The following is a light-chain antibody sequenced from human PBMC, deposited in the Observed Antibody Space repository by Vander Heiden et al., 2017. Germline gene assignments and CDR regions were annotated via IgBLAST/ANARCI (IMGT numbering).Light chain of an antibody. Sequence: EFVLTLSPATRSFAPGETATLSGRASQRVGSYLARYQQKPGQSPRRLIYDASKRATGISARFSGSGSGTDFTLTISSLEPEDFAVYYCQQGSNWVSFGGGTRVDMK. V-gene: IGKV3-11*01. CDR2: DAS. CDR3: QQGSNWVS. J-gene: IGKJ4*01. CDR1: QRVGSY.